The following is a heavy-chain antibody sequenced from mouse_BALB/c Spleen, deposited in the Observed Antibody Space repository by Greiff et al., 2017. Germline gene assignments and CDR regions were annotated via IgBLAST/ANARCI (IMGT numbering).Heavy chain of an antibody. V-gene: IGHV3-2*02. CDR2: ISYSGST. CDR3: ASGDYFDY. J-gene: IGHJ2*01. Sequence: DVQLQESGPGLVKPSQSLSLTCTVTGYSITSDYAWNWIRQFPGNKLEWMGYISYSGSTSYNPSLKSRISITRDTSKNQFFLQLNSVTTEDTATYYCASGDYFDYWGQGTTLTVSS. CDR1: GYSITSDYA.